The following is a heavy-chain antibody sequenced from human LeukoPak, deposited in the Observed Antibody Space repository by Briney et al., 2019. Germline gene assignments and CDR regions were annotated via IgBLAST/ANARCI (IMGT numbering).Heavy chain of an antibody. CDR1: GFTFSSYA. J-gene: IGHJ6*04. V-gene: IGHV3-30*04. D-gene: IGHD3-10*01. Sequence: PGGSLRLSCAASGFTFSSYAMHWVRQAPGKGLEWVAVISYDGSNKYYADSVKGRFTISRDNSKNTLYLQMNSLRAEDTAVYYCARDLRGSGSYFVYGMDAWGKGTTVTVSS. CDR3: ARDLRGSGSYFVYGMDA. CDR2: ISYDGSNK.